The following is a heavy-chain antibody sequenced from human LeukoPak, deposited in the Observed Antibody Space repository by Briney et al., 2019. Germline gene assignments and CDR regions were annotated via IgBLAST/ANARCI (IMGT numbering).Heavy chain of an antibody. CDR2: ISSSSSYI. CDR3: ARDSYYDSSGYYLYYFDY. D-gene: IGHD3-22*01. CDR1: GFTFSSYS. V-gene: IGHV3-21*01. J-gene: IGHJ4*02. Sequence: GGSLRLSCAASGFTFSSYSMNWVRQAPGKGLEWVSSISSSSSYIYYADSVKGRFTISRDNAKNSLYLQMNSLRAEHTAVYYCARDSYYDSSGYYLYYFDYWGQGTLVTVSS.